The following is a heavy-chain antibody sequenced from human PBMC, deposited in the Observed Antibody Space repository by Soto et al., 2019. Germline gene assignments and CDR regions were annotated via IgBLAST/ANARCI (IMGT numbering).Heavy chain of an antibody. CDR1: GGSISSGGYS. J-gene: IGHJ5*02. CDR3: ARVPDR. CDR2: IYHSGST. Sequence: QLQLQESGSGLVKPSQTLSLTCAVSGGSISSGGYSWSWIRQPPGKGLEWIGYIYHSGSTYYNPSPXSXXTLSVDRSKNQFCLKLSSVNAADTAVYYCARVPDRWGQGTRVTVSS. V-gene: IGHV4-30-2*01. D-gene: IGHD2-2*01.